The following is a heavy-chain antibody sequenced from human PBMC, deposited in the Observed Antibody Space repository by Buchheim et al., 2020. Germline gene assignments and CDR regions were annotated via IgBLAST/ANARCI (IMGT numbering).Heavy chain of an antibody. D-gene: IGHD4-17*01. CDR1: GFTFSSYA. J-gene: IGHJ4*02. CDR3: AKAPGGGDYGDYYFDC. V-gene: IGHV3-23*01. Sequence: EVQLLESGGGLVQPGGSLRLSCAASGFTFSSYAMSWVRQAPGKGLEYISAISSSGGSTYYADSVKGRFTISRDNSKNTLYLQMNSLRAEDTAVYYCAKAPGGGDYGDYYFDCWGQGTL. CDR2: ISSSGGST.